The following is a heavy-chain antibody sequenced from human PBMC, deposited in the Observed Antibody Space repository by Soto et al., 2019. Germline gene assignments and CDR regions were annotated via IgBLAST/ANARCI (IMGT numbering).Heavy chain of an antibody. CDR2: INPNSGGT. CDR1: GYTFTAYY. D-gene: IGHD3-22*01. CDR3: ARGDFDSSANSYAGWFDP. Sequence: QVQLVQSGAEVKKPGASVKVSCKASGYTFTAYYMHWLRQAPGQGLEWMGWINPNSGGTKYAQKFQGRVTMTNDTSISTAYMELSRLGSDDTAVYYCARGDFDSSANSYAGWFDPWGQGTLVTVSS. V-gene: IGHV1-2*02. J-gene: IGHJ5*02.